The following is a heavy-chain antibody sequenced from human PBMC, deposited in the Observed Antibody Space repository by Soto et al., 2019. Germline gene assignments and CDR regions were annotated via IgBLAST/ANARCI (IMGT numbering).Heavy chain of an antibody. CDR2: INPSGGIT. CDR1: GYTFTSFY. J-gene: IGHJ6*02. V-gene: IGHV1-46*01. CDR3: ASSPAFSSSWYGIPPDPSHGMDV. Sequence: QMQLVQSGAEVKRPGASVRVSCKSSGYTFTSFYIHWVRQAPGQGLEWMGIINPSGGITNFAQRFQGRVTITRDMSTNTHYMKLSSLKSDDTAVYYCASSPAFSSSWYGIPPDPSHGMDVWGQGTTVTVS. D-gene: IGHD6-13*01.